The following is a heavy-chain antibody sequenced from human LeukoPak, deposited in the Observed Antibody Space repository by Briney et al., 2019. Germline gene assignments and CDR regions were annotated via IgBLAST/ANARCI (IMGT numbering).Heavy chain of an antibody. D-gene: IGHD6-13*01. Sequence: PSGTLSLTCVVSGDSINTLKWRTWVRQSPGKGLEWIGEIYHGGTSSYNPSLQSRVTMSLDKSKNQFSLKLNSVTAADTAVYYCARAGIESSQYFHYAMDVWGPGTTVTVSS. J-gene: IGHJ6*02. CDR3: ARAGIESSQYFHYAMDV. CDR1: GDSINTLKW. CDR2: IYHGGTS. V-gene: IGHV4-4*02.